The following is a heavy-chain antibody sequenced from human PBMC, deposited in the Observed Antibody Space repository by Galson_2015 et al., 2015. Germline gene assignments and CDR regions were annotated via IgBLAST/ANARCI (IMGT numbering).Heavy chain of an antibody. CDR3: AKAQFTIFGVVSKGGFDY. V-gene: IGHV3-30*18. CDR2: ISYDGSNK. D-gene: IGHD3-3*01. J-gene: IGHJ4*02. CDR1: GFTFSSYG. Sequence: SLRLSCAASGFTFSSYGMHWVRQAPGKGLEWVAVISYDGSNKYYADSVKGRFTISRDNSKNTLYLQMNSLRAEDAAVYYCAKAQFTIFGVVSKGGFDYWGQGTLVTVSS.